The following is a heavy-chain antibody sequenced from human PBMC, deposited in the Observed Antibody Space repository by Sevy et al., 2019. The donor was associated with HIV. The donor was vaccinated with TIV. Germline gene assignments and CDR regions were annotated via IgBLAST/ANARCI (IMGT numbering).Heavy chain of an antibody. V-gene: IGHV3-23*01. J-gene: IGHJ4*02. CDR3: KREGCSRPHDY. D-gene: IGHD2-8*01. CDR2: LSFGCGKI. CDR1: GFAFHEYS. Sequence: GGSLRLSCAASGFAFHEYSMSWIRQAPGKGLEWVATLSFGCGKINYADSVKGRFTISRDNSKNSFYLQMDNLRVEDTALYYCKREGCSRPHDYWGQGTRVTVSS.